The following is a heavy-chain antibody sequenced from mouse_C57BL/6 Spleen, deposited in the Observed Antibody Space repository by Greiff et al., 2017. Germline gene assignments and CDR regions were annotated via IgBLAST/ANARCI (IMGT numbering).Heavy chain of an antibody. CDR2: IYPGDGDT. V-gene: IGHV1-82*01. Sequence: QVQLKESGPELVKPGASVKISCKASGYAFSSSWMNWVKQRPGKGLEWIGRIYPGDGDTNYNGKFKGKATLTADKSSSTAYMRLSSLTSEDSAVYFCARIDYDEAWFAYWGQGTLVTVSA. J-gene: IGHJ3*01. CDR1: GYAFSSSW. CDR3: ARIDYDEAWFAY. D-gene: IGHD2-4*01.